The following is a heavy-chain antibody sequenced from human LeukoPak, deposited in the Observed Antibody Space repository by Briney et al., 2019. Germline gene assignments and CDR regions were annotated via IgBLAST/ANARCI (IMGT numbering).Heavy chain of an antibody. CDR3: ARGYDSSGYWSVYFDY. CDR2: ISPSGGST. J-gene: IGHJ4*02. D-gene: IGHD3-22*01. CDR1: GYTFTSNY. V-gene: IGHV1-46*01. Sequence: ASVKVSCKAFGYTFTSNYMHWVRQAPGQGPEWMGVISPSGGSTTYAQKFQGRVTLTRDMSTSTVYMELSSLRSEDTAVYYCARGYDSSGYWSVYFDYWGQGALVTVSS.